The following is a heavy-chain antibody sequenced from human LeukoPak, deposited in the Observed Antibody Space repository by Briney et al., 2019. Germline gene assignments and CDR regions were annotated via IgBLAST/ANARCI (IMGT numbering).Heavy chain of an antibody. CDR2: ISSRSSLI. CDR1: GFTFSNYN. Sequence: PGGSLRLSCAASGFTFSNYNMNWVRQAPGKGLEWVSYISSRSSLIYYADSVKGRFTISRDDAKNSLYLQMNSLRGEDTAVYYCARNSRGKNFDYRSQGTLVTVSS. D-gene: IGHD4-23*01. J-gene: IGHJ4*02. V-gene: IGHV3-48*01. CDR3: ARNSRGKNFDY.